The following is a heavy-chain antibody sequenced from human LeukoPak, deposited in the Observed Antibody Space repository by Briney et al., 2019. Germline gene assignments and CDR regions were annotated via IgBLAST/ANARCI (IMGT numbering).Heavy chain of an antibody. CDR1: GFTFSSYA. CDR2: ISGSGGSP. D-gene: IGHD3-10*01. J-gene: IGHJ4*02. Sequence: GGSLRLSCAASGFTFSSYAMNWVRQAPGKGLESVSGISGSGGSPYYADSVKGRFTISRDNSKNTLYLQMNSLRTDDTAVYFCARLPMVRGVIHLDCWGQGTLVTVSS. CDR3: ARLPMVRGVIHLDC. V-gene: IGHV3-23*01.